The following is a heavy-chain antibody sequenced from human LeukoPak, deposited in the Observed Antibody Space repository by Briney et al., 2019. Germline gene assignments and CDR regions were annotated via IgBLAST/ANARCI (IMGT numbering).Heavy chain of an antibody. Sequence: SETLSLTCTVSGGSISNYYWSWIRQPPGKGLEWIGYIYYSGSTNYNPSLKSRVTISVDTSKNQFSLKLSSVTAADTAVYYCARDYYDSSGYYYYYYMDVWGKGTTVTISS. V-gene: IGHV4-59*01. CDR2: IYYSGST. J-gene: IGHJ6*03. D-gene: IGHD3-22*01. CDR1: GGSISNYY. CDR3: ARDYYDSSGYYYYYYMDV.